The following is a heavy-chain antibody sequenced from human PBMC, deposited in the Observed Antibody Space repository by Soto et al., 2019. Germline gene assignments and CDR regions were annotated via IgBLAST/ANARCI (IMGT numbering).Heavy chain of an antibody. CDR1: GFTFDDYA. V-gene: IGHV3-9*01. J-gene: IGHJ4*02. CDR2: INRNSGSM. D-gene: IGHD6-6*01. Sequence: EVQLVESGGGLVQPGRSLRLSCAAAGFTFDDYAMHWVRQAPGKGLEWVSSINRNSGSMGYADSVKGRFTISRDNAKNSLSLQMNSLRAEDTALYYRAKDAYSSSSGMDYWGQGTLVTVSS. CDR3: AKDAYSSSSGMDY.